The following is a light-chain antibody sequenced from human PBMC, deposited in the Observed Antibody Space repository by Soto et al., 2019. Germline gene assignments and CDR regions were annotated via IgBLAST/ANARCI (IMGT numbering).Light chain of an antibody. V-gene: IGLV2-14*01. CDR1: SSDVGGYDY. Sequence: QSVLTQPASVSGSPGQSITISCTGTSSDVGGYDYVSWYQQLPGKAPKLLIYDANSRPSGVSHRFSGSKSGNTASLTISGLQAEDEADYYCSSYTGSSTFVFGTGTKVTVL. J-gene: IGLJ1*01. CDR3: SSYTGSSTFV. CDR2: DAN.